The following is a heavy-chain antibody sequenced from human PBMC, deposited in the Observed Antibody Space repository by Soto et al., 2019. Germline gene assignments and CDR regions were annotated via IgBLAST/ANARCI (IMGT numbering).Heavy chain of an antibody. D-gene: IGHD2-15*01. CDR2: VSIGGST. J-gene: IGHJ4*02. Sequence: DVQLLESGGGLVQPAGSLRLSCAASGFTFSSYAMGWVRQGPGKGLEWVAVVSIGGSTHYADSVRGRFTISRDNSKNTLSLQMNSLTAEYTAVYFCAKRRGAGGHFDYWGQGALVTVSS. V-gene: IGHV3-23*01. CDR1: GFTFSSYA. CDR3: AKRRGAGGHFDY.